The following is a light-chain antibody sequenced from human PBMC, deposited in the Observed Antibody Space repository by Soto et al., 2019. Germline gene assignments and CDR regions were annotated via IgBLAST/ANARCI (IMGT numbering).Light chain of an antibody. V-gene: IGKV3-15*01. J-gene: IGKJ1*01. Sequence: EIVMTQSPATLSVSPGERATLSCRASQSVSSNLAWYQQKPGQAPRLLIYGASTRATGIPARFSGSGSGTEFTLTISSLQSEDFVVYYCQQYNNWPRTFGQWTKVDIK. CDR2: GAS. CDR3: QQYNNWPRT. CDR1: QSVSSN.